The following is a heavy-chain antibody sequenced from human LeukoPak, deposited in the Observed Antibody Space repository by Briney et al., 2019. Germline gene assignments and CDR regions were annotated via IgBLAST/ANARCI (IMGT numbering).Heavy chain of an antibody. CDR1: GFTFSSYA. CDR3: ARDLGSGWTFDY. D-gene: IGHD6-19*01. J-gene: IGHJ4*02. Sequence: PGGSLRLSCAASGFTFSSYAMSWVRQAPGKGLECVSSIDGSIGSTYYADSVKGRFTISRDNTKNSLYLQMNTLRAEDTAVYYCARDLGSGWTFDYWGQGALVTVSS. V-gene: IGHV3-23*01. CDR2: IDGSIGST.